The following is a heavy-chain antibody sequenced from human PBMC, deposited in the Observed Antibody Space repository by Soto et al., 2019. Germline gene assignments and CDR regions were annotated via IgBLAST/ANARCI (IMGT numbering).Heavy chain of an antibody. CDR1: GFTFSSYA. CDR2: ISGSGGST. CDR3: AKDALLNIVAKTYFDY. Sequence: EVQLLESGGGLVQPGGSLRLSCAASGFTFSSYAMSWVRQAPGKGLEWVSAISGSGGSTYYADSVKGRFTISRDNSKNTMYLHMNSLRAEDTAVYYCAKDALLNIVAKTYFDYWGQGTLVTVSS. D-gene: IGHD5-12*01. V-gene: IGHV3-23*01. J-gene: IGHJ4*02.